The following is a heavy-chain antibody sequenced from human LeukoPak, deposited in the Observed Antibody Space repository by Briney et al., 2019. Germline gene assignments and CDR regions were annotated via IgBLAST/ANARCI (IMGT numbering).Heavy chain of an antibody. J-gene: IGHJ1*01. CDR2: IWYDGTNK. CDR3: ARTASRGPQSAESFHN. CDR1: GFTFSSYG. Sequence: GGSLRLSCAASGFTFSSYGMHWVRQAPGKGLEWVAVIWYDGTNKYYADSVKGRFTISRDNSKNTLYLQMNSLRAEDTAVYYCARTASRGPQSAESFHNWGQGTLVTVSS. V-gene: IGHV3-33*01.